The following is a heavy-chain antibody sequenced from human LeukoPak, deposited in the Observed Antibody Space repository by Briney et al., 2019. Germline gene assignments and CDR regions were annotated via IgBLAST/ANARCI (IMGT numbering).Heavy chain of an antibody. D-gene: IGHD3-3*01. CDR1: GFTFSSYA. V-gene: IGHV3-30-3*01. CDR2: ISYDGSNK. Sequence: GRPLRLSCAASGFTFSSYAMHWVRQAPGKGLEWVAVISYDGSNKYYADSVKGRFTISRDNSKNTLYLQMNSLRAEDTAVYYCARGCTIFVGNWFDPWGQGTLVTVSS. J-gene: IGHJ5*02. CDR3: ARGCTIFVGNWFDP.